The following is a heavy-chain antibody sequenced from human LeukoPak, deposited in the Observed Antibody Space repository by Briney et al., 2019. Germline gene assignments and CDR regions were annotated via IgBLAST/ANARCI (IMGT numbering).Heavy chain of an antibody. V-gene: IGHV1-2*02. CDR2: INPNSGGT. CDR3: ASGVVAPRERVTINSDAFDI. J-gene: IGHJ3*02. Sequence: GASVKVSCKASGYTFTSYAINWVRQAPGQGLEWMGWINPNSGGTNYAQKFQGRVTMTRDTSITTAYMELSRLRSDDTAVYYCASGVVAPRERVTINSDAFDIWGQGTMVTVSS. D-gene: IGHD2-15*01. CDR1: GYTFTSYA.